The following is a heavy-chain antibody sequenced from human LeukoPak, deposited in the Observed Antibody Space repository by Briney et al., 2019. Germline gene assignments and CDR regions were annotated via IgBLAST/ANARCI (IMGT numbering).Heavy chain of an antibody. CDR2: ISSSGSTI. CDR3: ARPPPAGYDFWSGYSVAFDI. D-gene: IGHD3-3*01. V-gene: IGHV3-48*02. J-gene: IGHJ3*02. Sequence: PGGSLRLSCAASGFTFSSYSMNWVRQAPGKGLEWVSYISSSGSTIYYADSVKGRFTISRDNAKNSLYLQMNSLRDEDTAVYYCARPPPAGYDFWSGYSVAFDIWGQGTMVTVSS. CDR1: GFTFSSYS.